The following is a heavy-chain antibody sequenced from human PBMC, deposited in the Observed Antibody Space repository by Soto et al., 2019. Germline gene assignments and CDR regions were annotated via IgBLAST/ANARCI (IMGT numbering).Heavy chain of an antibody. V-gene: IGHV3-11*01. Sequence: PGGSLRLSCAASGFTFSDYYMSWIRQAPGKGLEWVSYISSGGTTIYYADSVKGRFTISRDDAKNSLYLQMNSLRPEDTAVYFCENKGGGFYFGFDPWGQGTLVTVSS. CDR3: ENKGGGFYFGFDP. J-gene: IGHJ5*02. CDR1: GFTFSDYY. CDR2: ISSGGTTI. D-gene: IGHD3-22*01.